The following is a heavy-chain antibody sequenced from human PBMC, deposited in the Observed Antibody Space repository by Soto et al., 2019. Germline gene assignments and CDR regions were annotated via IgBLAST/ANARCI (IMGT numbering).Heavy chain of an antibody. J-gene: IGHJ3*02. V-gene: IGHV5-51*01. CDR2: MYPDDSDI. Sequence: GESLKISCKASGYSFSFYWIRWVRQMPGKGLEWMAIMYPDDSDIRYSPSFEAHVTISADKSTSTAFLQWSSLKASDTAMYYCATAYVYDFENSNYYRDAFDIWGQGTLVTVSS. D-gene: IGHD3-22*01. CDR1: GYSFSFYW. CDR3: ATAYVYDFENSNYYRDAFDI.